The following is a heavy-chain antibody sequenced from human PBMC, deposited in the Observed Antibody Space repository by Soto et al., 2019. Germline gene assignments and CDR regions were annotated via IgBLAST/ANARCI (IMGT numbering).Heavy chain of an antibody. J-gene: IGHJ4*02. CDR1: GFTFNDHA. V-gene: IGHV3-23*01. D-gene: IGHD3-16*01. CDR2: ISATGGGT. CDR3: AKDRRAGGNSAFYFDF. Sequence: GGSLRLSCAGSGFTFNDHAMHWVRQAPGKGLEWVSLISATGGGTYYADSVKGRFTISRDNSHNTLYLQVHSLTAEDTAVYYCAKDRRAGGNSAFYFDFWGQGAQVTVSS.